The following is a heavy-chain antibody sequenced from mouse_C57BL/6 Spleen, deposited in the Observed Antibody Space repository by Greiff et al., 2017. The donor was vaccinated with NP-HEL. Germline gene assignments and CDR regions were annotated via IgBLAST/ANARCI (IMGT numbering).Heavy chain of an antibody. CDR3: ARSYGYDGYFDV. Sequence: EVKLQESGGGLVKPGGSLKLSCAASGFTFSDYGMHWVRQAPEKGLEWVAYISSGSSTIYYADTVKGRFTISRDNAKNTLFLQMTSLRSEDTAMYYCARSYGYDGYFDVWGTGTTVTVSS. CDR2: ISSGSSTI. D-gene: IGHD2-2*01. J-gene: IGHJ1*03. CDR1: GFTFSDYG. V-gene: IGHV5-17*01.